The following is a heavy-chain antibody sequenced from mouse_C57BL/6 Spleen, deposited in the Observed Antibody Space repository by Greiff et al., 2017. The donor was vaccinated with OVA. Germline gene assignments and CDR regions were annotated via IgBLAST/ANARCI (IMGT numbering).Heavy chain of an antibody. J-gene: IGHJ2*01. Sequence: QVQLKQPGAELVMPGASVKLSCKASGYTFTSYWMHWVKQRPGQGLEWIGEIDPSDSYTNYNQKFKGKSTLTVDKSSSTAYMQLSSLTSENSAVYYCARFDYGSSYPDYWGQGTTLTVSS. D-gene: IGHD1-1*01. CDR2: IDPSDSYT. CDR1: GYTFTSYW. CDR3: ARFDYGSSYPDY. V-gene: IGHV1-69*01.